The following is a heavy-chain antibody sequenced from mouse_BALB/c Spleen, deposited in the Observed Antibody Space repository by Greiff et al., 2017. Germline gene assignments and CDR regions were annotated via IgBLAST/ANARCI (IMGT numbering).Heavy chain of an antibody. D-gene: IGHD1-1*01. Sequence: VQLQQSGAELVKPGASVKLSCTASGFNIKDTYMHWVKQRPEQGLEWIGRIDPANGNTKYDPKFQGKATITADTSSNTAYLQLSSLTSEDTAVYYCASNYEVAWFAYWGQGTLVTVSA. CDR1: GFNIKDTY. J-gene: IGHJ3*01. CDR2: IDPANGNT. V-gene: IGHV14-3*02. CDR3: ASNYEVAWFAY.